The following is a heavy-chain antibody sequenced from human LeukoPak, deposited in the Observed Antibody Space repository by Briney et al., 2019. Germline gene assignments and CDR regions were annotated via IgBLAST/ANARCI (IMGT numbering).Heavy chain of an antibody. CDR3: ARESAYCSSTSCFNWFDP. D-gene: IGHD2-2*01. CDR1: GGSFSGYY. CDR2: IYYSGST. V-gene: IGHV4-59*01. J-gene: IGHJ5*02. Sequence: SETLSLTCAVYGGSFSGYYWSWIRQPPGKGLEWIGYIYYSGSTNYNPSLKSRVTISVDTSKNQFSLKLSSVTAADTAVYYCARESAYCSSTSCFNWFDPWGQGTLVTVSS.